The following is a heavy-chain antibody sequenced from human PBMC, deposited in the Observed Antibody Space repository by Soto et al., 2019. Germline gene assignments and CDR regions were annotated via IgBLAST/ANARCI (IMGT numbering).Heavy chain of an antibody. CDR3: ARTVVPAATPFDY. CDR1: GVTFSSYA. D-gene: IGHD2-2*01. Sequence: PGGSLRLSCAASGVTFSSYAMHWVRQAPGKGLEWVAVISYDGSNKYYADSVKGRFTISRDNSKNTLYLQMNSLRAEDTAVYYCARTVVPAATPFDYWGQGTLVTVSS. J-gene: IGHJ4*02. V-gene: IGHV3-30-3*01. CDR2: ISYDGSNK.